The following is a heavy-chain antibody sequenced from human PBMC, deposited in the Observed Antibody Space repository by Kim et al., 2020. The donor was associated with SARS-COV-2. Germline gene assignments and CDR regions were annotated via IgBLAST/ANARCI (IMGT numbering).Heavy chain of an antibody. D-gene: IGHD3-10*01. J-gene: IGHJ5*02. Sequence: GGSLRLSCAASGFTFSAHWMSWARQAPGKGLEWVANIKEDGSEKFYVDSVKGRFIDSRDNAKNSLYLQMTSLRVEDTAAYYCVGSGVGSTWGQGTLVTVSS. CDR1: GFTFSAHW. V-gene: IGHV3-7*01. CDR2: IKEDGSEK. CDR3: VGSGVGST.